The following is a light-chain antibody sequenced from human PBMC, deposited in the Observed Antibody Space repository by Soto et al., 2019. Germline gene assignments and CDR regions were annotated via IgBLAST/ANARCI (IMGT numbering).Light chain of an antibody. CDR3: QQSNTFPIT. J-gene: IGKJ5*01. CDR2: TAS. CDR1: QGISRW. Sequence: DIQLTQSPSFLSASVGDRVTITCRASQGISRWLAWYQQKPGKAPKLLIYTASSLQSGVPSRFSGSGSGTDFTLTISSLQPEDFATYYCQQSNTFPITFGQGTRLEIK. V-gene: IGKV1-12*01.